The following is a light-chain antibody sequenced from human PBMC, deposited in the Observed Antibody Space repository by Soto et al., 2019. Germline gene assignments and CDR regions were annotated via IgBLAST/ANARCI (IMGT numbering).Light chain of an antibody. V-gene: IGLV1-44*01. CDR3: AAWDGSLNGVV. CDR1: SSNIGSNT. J-gene: IGLJ3*02. Sequence: QPVLTQPPSASGTPGQRVTISCSGSSSNIGSNTVNWYRQLPGTAPKLLVYSSNQRPSGVPDRFSASRSGTSASLAISGLQSEDEADYYCAAWDGSLNGVVFGGGTKLTVL. CDR2: SSN.